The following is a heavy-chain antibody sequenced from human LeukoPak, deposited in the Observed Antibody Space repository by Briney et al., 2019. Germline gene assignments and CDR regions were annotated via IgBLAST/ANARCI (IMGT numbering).Heavy chain of an antibody. D-gene: IGHD2-2*01. J-gene: IGHJ3*02. CDR3: ARTSLRGLCPAFDI. Sequence: SVKVSCKASGGTFSSYAISWVRQAPGQGLEWMGGIIPIFGTANYAQKFQGRVTITTDESTSTAYMELSSLRSEDTAVYYCARTSLRGLCPAFDIWGQGAMVTVSS. V-gene: IGHV1-69*05. CDR1: GGTFSSYA. CDR2: IIPIFGTA.